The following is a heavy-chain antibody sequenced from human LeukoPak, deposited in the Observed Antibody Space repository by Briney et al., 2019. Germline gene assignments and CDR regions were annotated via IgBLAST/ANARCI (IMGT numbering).Heavy chain of an antibody. V-gene: IGHV1-69*05. CDR3: ARDPAGDYGPSDY. D-gene: IGHD4-17*01. J-gene: IGHJ4*02. CDR2: IIPIFGTA. CDR1: GGTFSSYA. Sequence: SVKVSCKASGGTFSSYAISWVRQAPGQGLEWIGRIIPIFGTANYAQKFQGRVTITTDESTTTAYMELSSLRSEDTAVYYCARDPAGDYGPSDYWGQGTLVTVSS.